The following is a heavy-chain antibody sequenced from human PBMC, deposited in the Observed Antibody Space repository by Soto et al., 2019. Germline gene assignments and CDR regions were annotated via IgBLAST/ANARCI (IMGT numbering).Heavy chain of an antibody. D-gene: IGHD5-12*01. Sequence: QVQLQESGPGLVKPSQTLSLICTVSGGFISNGDYHWSWIRQPPGKGLEWIGYTYPSGSTYYNASLRSRVTVSIDAATNQFSLKLNSVTAADTAVYYCAREGGYDSPHGCWGQGTLVTVSS. V-gene: IGHV4-30-4*01. CDR1: GGFISNGDYH. CDR3: AREGGYDSPHGC. J-gene: IGHJ4*02. CDR2: TYPSGST.